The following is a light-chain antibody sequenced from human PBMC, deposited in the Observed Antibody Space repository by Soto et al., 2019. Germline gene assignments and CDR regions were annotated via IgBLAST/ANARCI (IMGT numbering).Light chain of an antibody. J-gene: IGLJ1*01. V-gene: IGLV1-44*01. CDR1: SYNIGSNT. CDR3: AAWDDSLNGYV. Sequence: SALTQPPSASGTPGQRVTISCSGSSYNIGSNTVNWYQQLPGTAPKLLIYSNNQRPSGVPDRFSGSKSGTSASLAISGLQSEDEADYYCAAWDDSLNGYVFATGTKVTVL. CDR2: SNN.